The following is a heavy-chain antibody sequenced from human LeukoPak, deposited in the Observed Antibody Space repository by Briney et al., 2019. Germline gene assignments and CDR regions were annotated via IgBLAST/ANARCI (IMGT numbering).Heavy chain of an antibody. CDR2: ISGGGGNT. V-gene: IGHV3-23*01. J-gene: IGHJ4*02. Sequence: PGGSLRLSCAASGFTFSSYAVSWVRQAPGKGLEWVSGISGGGGNTYYADSVKGRFTISRDNSKNTLYLQMNNLRAEDTAVYHCAKGGGSGSYGPFDYWGQGTLVTVSS. D-gene: IGHD3-10*01. CDR1: GFTFSSYA. CDR3: AKGGGSGSYGPFDY.